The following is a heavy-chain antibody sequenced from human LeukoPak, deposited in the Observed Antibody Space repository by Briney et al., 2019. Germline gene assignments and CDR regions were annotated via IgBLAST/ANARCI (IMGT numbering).Heavy chain of an antibody. V-gene: IGHV4-34*01. Sequence: PSETLSLICAVYGGFFSGYYWSWIRHPPGRGLEWIGEIKHSGSTNHNPSLKSRVTISVDTSKNQFSLKLSSVTAADTAVYYCAREGTVGATSTWGQGTQVTVCS. D-gene: IGHD1-26*01. CDR3: AREGTVGATST. CDR1: GGFFSGYY. J-gene: IGHJ4*02. CDR2: IKHSGST.